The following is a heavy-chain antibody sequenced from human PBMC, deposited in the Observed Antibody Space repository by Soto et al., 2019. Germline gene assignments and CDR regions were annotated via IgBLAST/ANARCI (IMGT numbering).Heavy chain of an antibody. Sequence: QVQLVQSGAEVKKPGSSVKVSCKASGGTISNYAITWVRQAPGQGLEWRGRIIPIFGTANYAQKFQGRVTITADQSTTPAAMERSSLRSDDTAVYYCAKDGGREGYFGNWFDPWGQGTLVTVSS. CDR2: IIPIFGTA. CDR1: GGTISNYA. J-gene: IGHJ5*02. CDR3: AKDGGREGYFGNWFDP. D-gene: IGHD2-15*01. V-gene: IGHV1-69*15.